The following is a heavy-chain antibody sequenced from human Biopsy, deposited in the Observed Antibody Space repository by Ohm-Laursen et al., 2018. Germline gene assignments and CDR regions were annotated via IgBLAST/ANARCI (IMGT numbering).Heavy chain of an antibody. Sequence: SETLSLTCPVSGYSISTGYYWGWIRQPPGKGLEWIGYIFYSGTTKYNPSLQRRVRLSLDTANNQFSLTLRSVSAADTATYYCARAYYYGAGSFYSPWMEVWGQGTTVSVS. CDR1: GYSISTGYY. V-gene: IGHV4-38-2*02. CDR2: IFYSGTT. J-gene: IGHJ6*02. D-gene: IGHD3-10*01. CDR3: ARAYYYGAGSFYSPWMEV.